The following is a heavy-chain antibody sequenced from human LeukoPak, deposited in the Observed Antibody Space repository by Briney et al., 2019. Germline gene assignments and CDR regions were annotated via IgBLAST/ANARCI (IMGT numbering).Heavy chain of an antibody. D-gene: IGHD6-6*01. CDR2: VNHSGST. Sequence: SETLSLTCAVYGGSFSGYYWSWIRQPPGKGLEWIGEVNHSGSTNYNPSLKSRVTISVDTSKNQFSLKLSSVTAADTAVYYGARGIAAHGGYYYYYYMDVWGKGTTVTVSS. CDR1: GGSFSGYY. CDR3: ARGIAAHGGYYYYYYMDV. J-gene: IGHJ6*03. V-gene: IGHV4-34*01.